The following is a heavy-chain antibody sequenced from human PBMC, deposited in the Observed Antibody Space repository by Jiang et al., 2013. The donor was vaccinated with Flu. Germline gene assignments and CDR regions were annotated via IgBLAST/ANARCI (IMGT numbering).Heavy chain of an antibody. Sequence: LLKPSETLSLTCAVEGGSLSGYYWTWIRQSPGKGLQWIGEINRNGNTNYNPSLKSRATISVDSSKNQISLKLSSVTAAADTAVYYCARTGFDYYGLDVWGQGTTVTVSS. J-gene: IGHJ6*02. CDR2: INRNGNT. V-gene: IGHV4-34*01. CDR1: GGSLSGYY. D-gene: IGHD3-10*01. CDR3: ARTGFDYYGLDV.